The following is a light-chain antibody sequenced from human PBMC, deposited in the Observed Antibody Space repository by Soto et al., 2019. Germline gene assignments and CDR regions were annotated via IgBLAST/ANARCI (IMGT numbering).Light chain of an antibody. CDR1: SSDVGGYKY. Sequence: QSALTQPASVSGPPGQSITISCTGTSSDVGGYKYVSWYQQHPGKAPKLMIFDVSNLPSGVSNRFSGSKSGNTASLTISGLQAEDEADYYCSSYTSSSTRVFGTGTKLTVL. CDR3: SSYTSSSTRV. V-gene: IGLV2-14*01. J-gene: IGLJ1*01. CDR2: DVS.